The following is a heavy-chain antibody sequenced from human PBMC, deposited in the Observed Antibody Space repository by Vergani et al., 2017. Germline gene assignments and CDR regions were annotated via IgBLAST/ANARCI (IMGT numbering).Heavy chain of an antibody. CDR2: ISAYNGNT. J-gene: IGHJ6*02. CDR1: GYTFTSYG. V-gene: IGHV1-18*04. Sequence: QVQLVQSGAEVKKPGASVKVSCKASGYTFTSYGISLVRQAPGQGLEWMGWISAYNGNTHYAQKLQGSVTMITDTSTSTAYMEVRSLRSDDTAVYYCARDQDIVVVPAAPYYYSYYGMDVWGQGTTVTVSS. D-gene: IGHD2-2*01. CDR3: ARDQDIVVVPAAPYYYSYYGMDV.